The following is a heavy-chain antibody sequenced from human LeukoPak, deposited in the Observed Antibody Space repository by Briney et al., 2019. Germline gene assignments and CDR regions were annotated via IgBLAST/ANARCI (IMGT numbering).Heavy chain of an antibody. V-gene: IGHV1-18*01. J-gene: IGHJ5*02. CDR2: ISAYNDNT. Sequence: ASVKVSCKASGYTLTSYGISWVRQAPGQGLEWMGWISAYNDNTKYAQKLQGRVTMTTDTSKSTAYMELRSLRSDDTAVYYCARWVGYYDTSGPPIFDPWGQGTLVTVSS. CDR1: GYTLTSYG. CDR3: ARWVGYYDTSGPPIFDP. D-gene: IGHD3-22*01.